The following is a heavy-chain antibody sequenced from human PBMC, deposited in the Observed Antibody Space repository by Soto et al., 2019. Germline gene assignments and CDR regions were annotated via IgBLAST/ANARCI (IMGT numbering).Heavy chain of an antibody. CDR1: GGSMNSGGYD. CDR2: IYYNGKS. Sequence: PSETLSLTWTVSGGSMNSGGYDWRWIRQHSGKRLEWIGDIYYNGKSNYNPSLRSRLTMSVDTSKNQCSLKLNSVTAANTAVYYCARAWYGGRCSIDYWGQRTLVTVSS. V-gene: IGHV4-31*02. D-gene: IGHD4-17*01. J-gene: IGHJ4*02. CDR3: ARAWYGGRCSIDY.